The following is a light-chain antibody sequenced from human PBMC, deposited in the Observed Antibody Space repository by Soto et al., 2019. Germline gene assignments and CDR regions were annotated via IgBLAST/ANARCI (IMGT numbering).Light chain of an antibody. CDR3: SSYSSSSTLV. CDR1: SSDVGGYKY. CDR2: EVS. V-gene: IGLV2-14*01. J-gene: IGLJ1*01. Sequence: QSAPTQPASVSGSTGQSITIACTGTSSDVGGYKYVSWYQQHPGKAPKLMIYEVSNRPSGVSNRFSGSKSGNTASLTISGLQAEDEADYYCSSYSSSSTLVFGTGTKVTVL.